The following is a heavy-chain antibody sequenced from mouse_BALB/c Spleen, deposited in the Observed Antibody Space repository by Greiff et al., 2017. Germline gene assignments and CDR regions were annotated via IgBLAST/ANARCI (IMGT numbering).Heavy chain of an antibody. Sequence: QVQLKESGAELAKPGASVKMSCKASGYTFTSYWMHWVKQRPGQGLEWIGYINPSTGYTEYNQKFKDKATLTADKSSSTAYMQLSSLTSEDSAVYYCASQVSRYFDVWGAGTTVTVSS. CDR3: ASQVSRYFDV. CDR1: GYTFTSYW. J-gene: IGHJ1*01. CDR2: INPSTGYT. V-gene: IGHV1-7*01.